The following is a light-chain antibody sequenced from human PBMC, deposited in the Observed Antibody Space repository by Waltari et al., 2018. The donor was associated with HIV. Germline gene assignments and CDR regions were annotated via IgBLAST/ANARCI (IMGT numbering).Light chain of an antibody. J-gene: IGLJ1*01. CDR3: CSYSGSGTLYV. CDR2: EYT. CDR1: SSDVGCYTF. V-gene: IGLV2-11*01. Sequence: QSALTQPRSVSGSPGQSVTISCTGTSSDVGCYTFVSCYQHPPGKAPNLVISEYTNRASGVPARFFGAKSGDTSCLTISVLQAEDEADYYCCSYSGSGTLYVFGTGTEVTVL.